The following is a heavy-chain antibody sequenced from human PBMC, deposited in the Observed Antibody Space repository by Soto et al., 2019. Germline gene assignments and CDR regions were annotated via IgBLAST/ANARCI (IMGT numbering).Heavy chain of an antibody. V-gene: IGHV3-23*01. Sequence: EVQLLESGGGLVQPGGSLRLSCAASGFTFSSYAMNWVRQAPGKGLEWVSVISGSGDSTYYADSVKGRFTISRDNSKNTLYLQMTSLRAEDTAVYYCARRNAGWYLDLWGRGTLVTVSS. CDR3: ARRNAGWYLDL. CDR2: ISGSGDST. D-gene: IGHD4-4*01. J-gene: IGHJ2*01. CDR1: GFTFSSYA.